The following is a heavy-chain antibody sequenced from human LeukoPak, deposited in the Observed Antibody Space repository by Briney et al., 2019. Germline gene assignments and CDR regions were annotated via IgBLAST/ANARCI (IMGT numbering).Heavy chain of an antibody. Sequence: GGPLRLSCAASGFPFSNAWMTWVRQAPGKALEWVGRIKSKIDGGTTDYAAPVKGRFTNSRDDSKNTLYLQMNSLKTECSAVYYCAGWSYYFDYWGQGALVTVSS. CDR1: GFPFSNAW. D-gene: IGHD6-19*01. J-gene: IGHJ4*02. CDR3: AGWSYYFDY. CDR2: IKSKIDGGTT. V-gene: IGHV3-15*01.